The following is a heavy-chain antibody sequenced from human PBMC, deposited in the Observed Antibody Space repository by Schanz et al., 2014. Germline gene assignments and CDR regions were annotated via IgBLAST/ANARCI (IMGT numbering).Heavy chain of an antibody. CDR3: ARGGYSYGSGYYAMDV. CDR1: GFSFSGSG. D-gene: IGHD5-18*01. V-gene: IGHV3-30*02. CDR2: IRDNGSVK. J-gene: IGHJ6*02. Sequence: QVQLVESGGGVVQPGGSLRLSCAASGFSFSGSGMHWVRQAPGKGLDWVAFIRDNGSVKNYLDSVKGRFTISRDNAKSTVYLQMNSLGVEDMAVYYCARGGYSYGSGYYAMDVWGQGTAVTVSS.